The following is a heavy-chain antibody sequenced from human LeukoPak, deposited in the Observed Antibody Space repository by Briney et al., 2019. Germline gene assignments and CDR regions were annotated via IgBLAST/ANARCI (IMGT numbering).Heavy chain of an antibody. CDR2: IRYDGSNK. V-gene: IGHV3-30*02. CDR1: GFTFSSYG. CDR3: ARDSTTGTTNFDY. Sequence: GGSLRLSCAASGFTFSSYGMHWVRQAPGKGLEWVAFIRYDGSNKYYADSVKGRFTISRDNSKNTLYLQMNSLRAEDTAVYYCARDSTTGTTNFDYWGQGTLVTVSS. J-gene: IGHJ4*02. D-gene: IGHD1-1*01.